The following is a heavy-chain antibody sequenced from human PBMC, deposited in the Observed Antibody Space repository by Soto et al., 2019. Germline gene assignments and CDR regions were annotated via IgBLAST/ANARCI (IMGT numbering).Heavy chain of an antibody. CDR3: ARSNTIFGVVINRALDY. D-gene: IGHD3-3*01. CDR2: INPNSGGT. CDR1: GYTFTGYY. J-gene: IGHJ4*02. V-gene: IGHV1-2*04. Sequence: ASVKVSCKASGYTFTGYYMHWVRQAPGQGLEWMGWINPNSGGTNYAQKFQGWVTMTRDTSISTAYMELSRLRSDDTAVYYCARSNTIFGVVINRALDYWGQGTLVTVSS.